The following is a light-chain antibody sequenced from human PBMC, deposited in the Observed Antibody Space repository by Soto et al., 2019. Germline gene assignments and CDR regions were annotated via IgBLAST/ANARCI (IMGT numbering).Light chain of an antibody. CDR3: QQRSNWPQFT. CDR2: DAS. J-gene: IGKJ3*01. Sequence: EIVLTQSPATLSLSPGERATLSCRASQSVDTSLAWYRQRPGQAPRLLIYDASNRATGIPARFSGSGSGTDFTLTITSLEPEDFAVYYCQQRSNWPQFTFGPGTKVDI. V-gene: IGKV3-11*01. CDR1: QSVDTS.